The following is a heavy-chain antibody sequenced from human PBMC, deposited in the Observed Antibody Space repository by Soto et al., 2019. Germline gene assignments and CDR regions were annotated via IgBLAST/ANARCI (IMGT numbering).Heavy chain of an antibody. Sequence: GASVKVSCKPSGYTFTTYALHWVRQAPGQRLEWMGRINTDSGNTEYSQKFHDRVTITRDIYANTAYMELSSLRSEDTAAYYCARETLPYYYGPEHLPFDSWGQGTLVTVSS. V-gene: IGHV1-3*04. CDR1: GYTFTTYA. J-gene: IGHJ4*02. CDR3: ARETLPYYYGPEHLPFDS. D-gene: IGHD3-10*01. CDR2: INTDSGNT.